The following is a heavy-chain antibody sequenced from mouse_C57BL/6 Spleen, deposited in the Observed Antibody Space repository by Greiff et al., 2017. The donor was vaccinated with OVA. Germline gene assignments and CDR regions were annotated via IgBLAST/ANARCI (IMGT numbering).Heavy chain of an antibody. J-gene: IGHJ4*01. CDR1: GYTFTSYW. D-gene: IGHD2-2*01. V-gene: IGHV1-69*01. CDR3: AASMVTTNYYAMDY. CDR2: IDPSDSYT. Sequence: QLQQPGAELVMPGASVKLSCKASGYTFTSYWMHWVKQRPGQGLEWIGEIDPSDSYTNYNQKFKGKSTLTVDKSSSTAYMQLSSLTSEDSAVYYCAASMVTTNYYAMDYWGQGTSVTVSS.